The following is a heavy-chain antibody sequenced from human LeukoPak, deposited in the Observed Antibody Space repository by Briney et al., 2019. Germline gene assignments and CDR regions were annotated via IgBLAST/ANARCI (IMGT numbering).Heavy chain of an antibody. J-gene: IGHJ4*02. Sequence: SETLSLTCAVYGGSFSGYYWSWIRQPPWKGLEWIGEINHSGSTNYNPSLKSRVTISVDTSKNQFSLKLSSVTAADTAVYYCARALHDYGVSWGQGTLVTVSS. CDR2: INHSGST. V-gene: IGHV4-34*01. D-gene: IGHD4-17*01. CDR3: ARALHDYGVS. CDR1: GGSFSGYY.